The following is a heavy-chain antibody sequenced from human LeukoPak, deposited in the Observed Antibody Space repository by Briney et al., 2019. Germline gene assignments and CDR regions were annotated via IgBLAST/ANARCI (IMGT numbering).Heavy chain of an antibody. CDR3: ARVTEIPGILYGMDV. CDR2: IYHSGST. D-gene: IGHD6-13*01. Sequence: SETLSLTCAVSGGSISSGGYSWSWIRQPPGKGLEWIGYIYHSGSTYYNPSLKSRVTISVDRSKNQFSLKLSSVTAADTAVYYCARVTEIPGILYGMDVWGQGTTVTVSS. V-gene: IGHV4-30-2*01. J-gene: IGHJ6*02. CDR1: GGSISSGGYS.